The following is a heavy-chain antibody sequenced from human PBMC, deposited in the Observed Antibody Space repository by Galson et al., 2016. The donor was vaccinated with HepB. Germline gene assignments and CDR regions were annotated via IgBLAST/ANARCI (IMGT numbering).Heavy chain of an antibody. D-gene: IGHD3-16*01. CDR3: ARDRRHNYAFFDS. CDR1: GFSFSSYN. Sequence: SLRLSCAASGFSFSSYNMDWVRRAPGQGPEWVSYISRTGETFYYADSVKGRFTIPRDNAKNLLYLQMNSLRDEDTAVYYCARDRRHNYAFFDSWGQGTPITVSS. V-gene: IGHV3-48*02. CDR2: ISRTGETF. J-gene: IGHJ4*02.